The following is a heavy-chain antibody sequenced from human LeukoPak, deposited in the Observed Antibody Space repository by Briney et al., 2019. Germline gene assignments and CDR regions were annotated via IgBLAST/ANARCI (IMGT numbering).Heavy chain of an antibody. V-gene: IGHV3-23*01. J-gene: IGHJ4*02. CDR3: AGRVTGYSSGYVY. Sequence: GGSLRLSCAASGFTFSSYSMNWVRQAPGKGLDWVSVISGSAHKIRYADSVKGRFTISRDNSENIVYLQMNNLRAEDTAVYYCAGRVTGYSSGYVYWGQGTLVTVSS. CDR2: ISGSAHKI. CDR1: GFTFSSYS. D-gene: IGHD5-18*01.